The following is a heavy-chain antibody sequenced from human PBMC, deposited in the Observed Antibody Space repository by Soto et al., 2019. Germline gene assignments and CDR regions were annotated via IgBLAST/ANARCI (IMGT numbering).Heavy chain of an antibody. CDR3: ARWNYHHYHSSYFKTSYYFDS. Sequence: PSETLSLTCTVSGGSVSSGSYYWSWIRQPPGKGLEWIGYIYYSGSTNYNPSLKSRVTISVDTSKNQFSLKLSSVTAADTAVYYCARWNYHHYHSSYFKTSYYFDSWGQGTRVTVSS. D-gene: IGHD1-7*01. V-gene: IGHV4-61*01. CDR2: IYYSGST. CDR1: GGSVSSGSYY. J-gene: IGHJ4*02.